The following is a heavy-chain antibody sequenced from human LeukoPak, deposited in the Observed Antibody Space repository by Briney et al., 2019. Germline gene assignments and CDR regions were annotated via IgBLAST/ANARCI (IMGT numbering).Heavy chain of an antibody. Sequence: TGGSLRLSCAASGFTFSSYEMNWVRQAPGKGLEWVSYISSSGSTIYYADSVKGRFTISRDNAKNSLYLQMNSLRAEDTAVYYCARENCELLSYWGQGTLVTVSS. CDR2: ISSSGSTI. CDR3: ARENCELLSY. D-gene: IGHD1-26*01. V-gene: IGHV3-48*03. CDR1: GFTFSSYE. J-gene: IGHJ4*02.